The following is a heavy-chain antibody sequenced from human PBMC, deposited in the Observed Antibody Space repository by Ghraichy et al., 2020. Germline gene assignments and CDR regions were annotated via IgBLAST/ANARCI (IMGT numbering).Heavy chain of an antibody. CDR3: ATCSGGTCFYFDS. CDR1: GDSISSGGYS. Sequence: SETLSLTCTISGDSISSGGYSWSWIRQPPGKGLEWIGYIYRSGSTYYIPSLKSRVSISVDRSKNLFSLKLSSVTAADTAVYYCATCSGGTCFYFDSWGLETLVTVSS. CDR2: IYRSGST. V-gene: IGHV4-30-2*01. J-gene: IGHJ4*02. D-gene: IGHD2-15*01.